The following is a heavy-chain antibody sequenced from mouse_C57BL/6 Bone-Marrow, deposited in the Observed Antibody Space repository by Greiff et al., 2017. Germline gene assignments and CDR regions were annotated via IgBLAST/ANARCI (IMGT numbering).Heavy chain of an antibody. CDR2: IYPRSGNT. J-gene: IGHJ3*01. V-gene: IGHV1-81*01. D-gene: IGHD4-1*01. CDR3: ARECYWGPRAY. Sequence: QVQLKESGAELARPGASVKLSCKASGYTFTSYGISWVKQRTGQGLEWIGEIYPRSGNTYYNEKFKGKATLTADKTSSTAYMELRSLTSEDSAVYFCARECYWGPRAYWGQGTLVTVSA. CDR1: GYTFTSYG.